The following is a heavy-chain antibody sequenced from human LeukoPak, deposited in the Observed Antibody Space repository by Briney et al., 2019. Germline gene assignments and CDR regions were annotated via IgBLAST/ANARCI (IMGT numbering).Heavy chain of an antibody. CDR3: ARPESGYDGAFDI. CDR2: IYPGDSDT. V-gene: IGHV5-51*01. CDR1: GYRFTSYW. Sequence: SGESLKISCKGSGYRFTSYWIGWVRQVPGKGLEWMGIIYPGDSDTRYSPSFQGQVTISADKSISTAYLQWSSLKASDTAMYYCARPESGYDGAFDIWGQGTMVTVSS. D-gene: IGHD5-12*01. J-gene: IGHJ3*02.